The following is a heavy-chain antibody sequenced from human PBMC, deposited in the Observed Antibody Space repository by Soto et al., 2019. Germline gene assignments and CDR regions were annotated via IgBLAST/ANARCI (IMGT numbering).Heavy chain of an antibody. CDR1: GFTFSSYG. J-gene: IGHJ4*02. Sequence: QVQLVESGGGVVQPGRSLRLSCAASGFTFSSYGMHWVRQAPGKGLEWVAVISYDGSNKYYADSVKGRFTISRDNSKNTLYLQMNSLRAEDTAVYYCAKSLGDSTFDYWGQGTLVTVSS. CDR3: AKSLGDSTFDY. V-gene: IGHV3-30*18. D-gene: IGHD4-17*01. CDR2: ISYDGSNK.